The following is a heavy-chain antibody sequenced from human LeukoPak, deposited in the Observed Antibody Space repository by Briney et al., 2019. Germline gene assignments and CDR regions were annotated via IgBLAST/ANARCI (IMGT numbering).Heavy chain of an antibody. CDR1: VGSISSGSYS. Sequence: SGTLSLTCTVSVGSISSGSYSWSWIRHPAGKGLEWIGRIYTRGSTNYNPSLKSRVTISVDPSKNRFSLKLSSVTAADTAVYYCERGKNDYGDYVFDYWGQGTLVTVSS. CDR3: ERGKNDYGDYVFDY. CDR2: IYTRGST. D-gene: IGHD4-17*01. V-gene: IGHV4-61*02. J-gene: IGHJ4*02.